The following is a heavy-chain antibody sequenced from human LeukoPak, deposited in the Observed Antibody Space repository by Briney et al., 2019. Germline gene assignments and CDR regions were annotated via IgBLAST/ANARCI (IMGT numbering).Heavy chain of an antibody. V-gene: IGHV5-51*01. Sequence: GESLKISCKSSGYSFTTCWIGWVRQMTGKGLEWMGIIDPGNSETRYSPTFQGQVTISADKSISTAYLQWSSLKASDTAMYYCARAGYTSSWYMDVWGKGTTVTVSS. CDR3: ARAGYTSSWYMDV. D-gene: IGHD6-13*01. CDR2: IDPGNSET. J-gene: IGHJ6*03. CDR1: GYSFTTCW.